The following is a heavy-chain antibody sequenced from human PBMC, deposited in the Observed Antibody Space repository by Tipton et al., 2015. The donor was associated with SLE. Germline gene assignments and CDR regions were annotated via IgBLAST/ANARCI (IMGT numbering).Heavy chain of an antibody. CDR1: GFTFSSYW. V-gene: IGHV3-7*01. J-gene: IGHJ4*02. CDR3: ARGESDFGVFLNY. CDR2: IRPDGSGD. D-gene: IGHD3-3*01. Sequence: GPLRLSCAASGFTFSSYWMQWVRQTPGKGLEWVANIRPDGSGDYYVDSVKGRFTISRDNAKNTLYLQMNTLRAEDTALYYCARGESDFGVFLNYWGQGTLVTVSS.